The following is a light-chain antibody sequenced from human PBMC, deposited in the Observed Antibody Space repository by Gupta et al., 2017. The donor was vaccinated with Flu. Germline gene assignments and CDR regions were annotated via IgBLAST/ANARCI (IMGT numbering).Light chain of an antibody. J-gene: IGKJ2*01. V-gene: IGKV4-1*01. CDR1: QSVLYSSNNRNY. CDR2: WAS. Sequence: DIVMTQSPDSLAVSLGERATINCRSSQSVLYSSNNRNYLAWFQQKPGQPPKLLIYWASTRESGVPDRFRGSGSGTDFTLTISSLQAEDMAVYYCQQYYSAPPTFGQGTKLEIK. CDR3: QQYYSAPPT.